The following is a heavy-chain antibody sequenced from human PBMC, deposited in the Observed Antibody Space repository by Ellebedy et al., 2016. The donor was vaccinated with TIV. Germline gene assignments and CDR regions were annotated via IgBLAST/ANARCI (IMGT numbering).Heavy chain of an antibody. CDR2: INHSGST. J-gene: IGHJ1*01. CDR3: ARGPRDFVVVIASRTEYFQH. Sequence: SETLSLXXTVSGGSISSSSYYWSWIRQPPGKGLEWIGEINHSGSTNYNPSLKSRVTISVDTSKNQFSLKLSSVTAADTAVYYCARGPRDFVVVIASRTEYFQHWGQGTLVTVSS. CDR1: GGSISSSSYY. V-gene: IGHV4-39*07. D-gene: IGHD2-21*01.